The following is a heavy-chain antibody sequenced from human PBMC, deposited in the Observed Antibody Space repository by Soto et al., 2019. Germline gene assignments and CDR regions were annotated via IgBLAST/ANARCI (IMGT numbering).Heavy chain of an antibody. Sequence: PGGSLRLSCAASGFTFDDYAMHWVRQAPGKGLEWVSGISWNSGRIGYADSVKGRFTNSRDNAKNSLYLQMNSLRAEDTALYYCAKDLGTIFGVAPDWGQGTLVTVSS. J-gene: IGHJ4*02. CDR3: AKDLGTIFGVAPD. CDR2: ISWNSGRI. V-gene: IGHV3-9*01. D-gene: IGHD3-3*01. CDR1: GFTFDDYA.